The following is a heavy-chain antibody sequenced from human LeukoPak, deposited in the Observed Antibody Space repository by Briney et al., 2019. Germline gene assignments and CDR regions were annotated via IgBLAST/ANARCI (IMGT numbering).Heavy chain of an antibody. CDR1: GGSFSGYY. V-gene: IGHV4-34*01. D-gene: IGHD5-12*01. CDR2: INHSGST. CDR3: AREAKVATMKLDY. J-gene: IGHJ4*02. Sequence: SETLSLTCAVYGGSFSGYYWSWIRQPPGKGLEWIGEINHSGSTNYNPSLKSRVTISVDTSKNQFSLKLSSVTAADTAVYYCAREAKVATMKLDYWGQGTLVTVS.